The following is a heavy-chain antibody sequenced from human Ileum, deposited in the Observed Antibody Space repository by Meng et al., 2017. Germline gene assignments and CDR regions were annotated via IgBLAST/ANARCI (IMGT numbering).Heavy chain of an antibody. CDR3: ATSGDNSGFYLGY. CDR1: GDSIRTYNW. CDR2: IYHSGRT. D-gene: IGHD3-22*01. V-gene: IGHV4-4*02. J-gene: IGHJ4*02. Sequence: AQLPGAGPRLVSPSGSLSLTYPVSGDSIRTYNWCTWVRQSPGTGLEWIGEIYHSGRTNYNPSLTSRVTMSVDKSKKQISLNLSSVTAADTAVYYCATSGDNSGFYLGYWGPGILVTVSS.